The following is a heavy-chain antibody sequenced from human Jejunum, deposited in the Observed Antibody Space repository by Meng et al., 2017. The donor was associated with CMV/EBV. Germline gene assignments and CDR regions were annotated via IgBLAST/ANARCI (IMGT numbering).Heavy chain of an antibody. CDR1: GFTFSSFA. CDR3: AKSLVDTAMDLDY. Sequence: ASGFTFSSFAMTWVRQAPGKGLEWVSTIRGSDDQTYYSDSVKGRFTISRDNSKNTLYLQMNSLRADDTAVYYCAKSLVDTAMDLDYWGQGMLVTVSS. CDR2: IRGSDDQT. V-gene: IGHV3-23*01. D-gene: IGHD5-18*01. J-gene: IGHJ4*02.